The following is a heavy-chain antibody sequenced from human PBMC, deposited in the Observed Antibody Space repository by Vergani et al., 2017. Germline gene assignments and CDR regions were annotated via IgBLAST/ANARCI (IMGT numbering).Heavy chain of an antibody. V-gene: IGHV3-33*01. CDR3: ARDQATVTYYYYDYMDV. D-gene: IGHD4-11*01. CDR1: GFTFSSYG. J-gene: IGHJ6*03. Sequence: QVQLVESGGGVVQPGRSLRLSCAASGFTFSSYGMHWVRQAPGKGLEWVAVIWYDGSNKYYADSVKGRFTISRDNSKNTLYLQMNSLRAEDTAVYYCARDQATVTYYYYDYMDVWGKGTTVTVSS. CDR2: IWYDGSNK.